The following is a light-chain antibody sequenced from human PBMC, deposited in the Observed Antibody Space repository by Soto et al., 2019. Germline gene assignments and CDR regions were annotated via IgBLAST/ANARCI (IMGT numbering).Light chain of an antibody. J-gene: IGKJ1*01. CDR1: QSISSS. V-gene: IGKV3-15*01. Sequence: EIVMTQSPATLSMSPGERVTLSCRASQSISSSLAWYQQKRGQAPRLLMYDVSTMDTGVPARFSGSGSGTEFTLTISSLQYEDFALYYCQQYDHWPPATFGQGTEVEIK. CDR2: DVS. CDR3: QQYDHWPPAT.